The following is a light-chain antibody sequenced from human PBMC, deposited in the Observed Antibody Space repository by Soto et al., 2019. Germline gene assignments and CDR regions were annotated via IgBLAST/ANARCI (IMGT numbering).Light chain of an antibody. J-gene: IGKJ1*01. CDR2: GAS. CDR3: QQYGSSPET. CDR1: QSVTSNY. Sequence: EIVLTQSPGTLSLSPGERATLSCRASQSVTSNYLAWYQQKPGQAPRLLFFGASIRDTGIPDRFSGSGSGTDFTLTISRLEPEDFAVFYCQQYGSSPETFGQGTKVDIK. V-gene: IGKV3-20*01.